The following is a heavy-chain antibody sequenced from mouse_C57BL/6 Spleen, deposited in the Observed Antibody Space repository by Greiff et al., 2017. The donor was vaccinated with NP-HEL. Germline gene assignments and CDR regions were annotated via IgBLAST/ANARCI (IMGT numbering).Heavy chain of an antibody. D-gene: IGHD2-4*01. J-gene: IGHJ1*03. CDR3: TREGYDYDGYWYFDV. V-gene: IGHV5-9-1*02. Sequence: EVKLVESGEGLVKPGGSLKLSCAASGFTFSSYAMSWVRQTPEKRLEWVAYISSGGDYIYYADTVKGRFTISRDNARNTLYLQMSSLKSEDTAMYYCTREGYDYDGYWYFDVWGTGTTVTVSS. CDR2: ISSGGDYI. CDR1: GFTFSSYA.